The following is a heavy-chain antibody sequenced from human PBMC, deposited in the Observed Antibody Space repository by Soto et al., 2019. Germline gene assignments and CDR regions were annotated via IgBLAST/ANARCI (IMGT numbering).Heavy chain of an antibody. Sequence: QVQLLQSGTEVKRPGSSVKVSCKTSGVSFNSYGFAWVRQAPGRGLEWVGKINPASQLTNYEQSLQGRVTITADTSTRTTYMELSGLTSEDTAVYFCARGQYYSSGSAATSYFYFGIDVWGQGTTVIVSS. D-gene: IGHD3-10*01. J-gene: IGHJ6*02. CDR3: ARGQYYSSGSAATSYFYFGIDV. CDR2: INPASQLT. V-gene: IGHV1-69*09. CDR1: GVSFNSYG.